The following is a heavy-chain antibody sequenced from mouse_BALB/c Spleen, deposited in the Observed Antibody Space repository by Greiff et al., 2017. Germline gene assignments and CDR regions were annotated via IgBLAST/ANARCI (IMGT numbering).Heavy chain of an antibody. CDR3: ARKGPGAAIDD. CDR1: SYTFTDYA. Sequence: VMLVESGPELVRPGVSVKISCKGSSYTFTDYAMHWVKQSHAKSLEWIGVISTYYGNTNYNQKFKGKATMTVDKSSSTAYMELARLTSEDSAVYYCARKGPGAAIDDWGQGTSVTVSS. V-gene: IGHV1-67*01. CDR2: ISTYYGNT. J-gene: IGHJ4*01.